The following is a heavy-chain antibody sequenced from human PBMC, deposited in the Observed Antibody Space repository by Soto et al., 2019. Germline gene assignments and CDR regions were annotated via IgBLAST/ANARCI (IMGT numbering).Heavy chain of an antibody. CDR2: IIPIFGTA. CDR1: GDTFSSYA. CDR3: ARRGYSGYDHYYYYYGMDV. J-gene: IGHJ6*02. V-gene: IGHV1-69*13. Sequence: SPVKVSCKASGDTFSSYAISWVRKAPGQGLEWMGGIIPIFGTANYAQKFQGRVTITADESTSTAYMELSSLRSEDTAVYYCARRGYSGYDHYYYYYGMDVWGQGTTVTVSS. D-gene: IGHD5-12*01.